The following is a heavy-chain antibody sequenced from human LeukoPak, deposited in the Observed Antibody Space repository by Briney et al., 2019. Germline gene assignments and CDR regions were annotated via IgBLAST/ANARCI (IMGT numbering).Heavy chain of an antibody. V-gene: IGHV3-33*08. CDR3: ARDLGDGYHNPIDY. Sequence: HPGGSLRLSCAASGFTFSSYGMHWVRQAPGKGLEWVAVIWYDGSNKYYADSVKGRFTISRDHSKNTLYLQMNSLRAEDTAVYYCARDLGDGYHNPIDYWGQGTLVTVSS. CDR1: GFTFSSYG. CDR2: IWYDGSNK. D-gene: IGHD5-24*01. J-gene: IGHJ4*02.